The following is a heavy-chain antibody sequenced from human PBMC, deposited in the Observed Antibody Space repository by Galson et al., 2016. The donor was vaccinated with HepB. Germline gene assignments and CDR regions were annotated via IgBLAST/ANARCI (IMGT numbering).Heavy chain of an antibody. CDR1: GFTFNNNA. D-gene: IGHD5-18*01. V-gene: IGHV3-23*01. CDR2: ISGNGDNT. CDR3: ARDPAMVA. J-gene: IGHJ5*02. Sequence: SLRLSCAASGFTFNNNAMSWVRQAPGKGLEWVSGISGNGDNTYYADSVKGRFTISRDNSRNTLYLQMNSLRVDDTAVYFCARDPAMVAWGQGALVTFSS.